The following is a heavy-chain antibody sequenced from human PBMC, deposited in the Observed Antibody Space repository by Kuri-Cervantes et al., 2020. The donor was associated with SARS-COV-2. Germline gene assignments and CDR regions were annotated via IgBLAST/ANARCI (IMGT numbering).Heavy chain of an antibody. CDR2: ISGSGGST. CDR3: SLSSSSVYYYYMDV. CDR1: GFTLSSYA. Sequence: GESLKISCAASGFTLSSYAMSWVRQAPGKGLEWVSAISGSGGSTYYADSVKGRFTISRDNSKNTLHLQMNSLRAEDTAVYYCSLSSSSVYYYYMDVWGKGTTVTVSS. J-gene: IGHJ6*03. D-gene: IGHD6-13*01. V-gene: IGHV3-23*01.